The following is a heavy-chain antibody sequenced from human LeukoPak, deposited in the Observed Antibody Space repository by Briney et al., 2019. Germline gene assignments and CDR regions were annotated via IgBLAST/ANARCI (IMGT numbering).Heavy chain of an antibody. D-gene: IGHD3-22*01. CDR2: IIPIFGTA. CDR1: GGTFSSYA. Sequence: SVKVSCKASGGTFSSYAISWVRQDPGQGLEWMGGIIPIFGTANYAQKFQGRVTITADESTSTAYMELSSLRSEDTAVYYCARDSSDYYDSSGYRYTYYFDYWGQGTLVTVSS. CDR3: ARDSSDYYDSSGYRYTYYFDY. J-gene: IGHJ4*02. V-gene: IGHV1-69*13.